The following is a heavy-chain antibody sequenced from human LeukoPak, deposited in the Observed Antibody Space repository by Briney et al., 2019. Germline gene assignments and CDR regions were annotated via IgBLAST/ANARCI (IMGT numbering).Heavy chain of an antibody. V-gene: IGHV3-53*04. CDR1: GFTVSSNY. D-gene: IGHD4-17*01. CDR2: IYSGGST. CDR3: ARVLFYGDSDVFDI. Sequence: GGSLRLSCAASGFTVSSNYMSWVRQAPGKGLEWVSVIYSGGSTYYADSVKGRFTISRHNSKNTLYLQMNSLRAEDTAVYYCARVLFYGDSDVFDIWGKGTMVTVS. J-gene: IGHJ3*02.